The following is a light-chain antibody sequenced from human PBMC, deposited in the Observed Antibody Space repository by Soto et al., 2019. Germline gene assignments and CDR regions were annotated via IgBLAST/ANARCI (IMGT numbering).Light chain of an antibody. V-gene: IGKV3-20*01. J-gene: IGKJ5*01. CDR1: QTVSSY. CDR3: QQYGTSPIT. Sequence: FTQTPGTLSLSPGEKATLSCRASQTVSSYLTWYQQRPGQAPRLLIYGASKRATGIPDRFSGSGSGTDFTLTISRLEPEDFALYYCQQYGTSPITFGQGTRLEIK. CDR2: GAS.